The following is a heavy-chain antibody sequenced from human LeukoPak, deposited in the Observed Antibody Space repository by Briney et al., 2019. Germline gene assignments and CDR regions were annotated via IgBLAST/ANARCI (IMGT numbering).Heavy chain of an antibody. CDR2: INPSRGST. CDR3: ARDEYDGDY. CDR1: GYTFISYY. Sequence: GASVNVSCKASGYTFISYYMHWVRQAPGQGLEWMGIINPSRGSTNYAQKFQGRVTMTRDTSTSTVYMELSSLRSEDTAVYYCARDEYDGDYWGQGTLVTVSS. J-gene: IGHJ4*02. D-gene: IGHD3-3*01. V-gene: IGHV1-46*01.